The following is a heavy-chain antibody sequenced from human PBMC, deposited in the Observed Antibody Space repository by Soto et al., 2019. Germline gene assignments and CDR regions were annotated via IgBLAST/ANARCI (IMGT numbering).Heavy chain of an antibody. D-gene: IGHD3-16*01. J-gene: IGHJ5*02. V-gene: IGHV1-18*01. CDR1: GYTFTSYG. Sequence: QVQLVQSGAEVKKPGASVKVSCKASGYTFTSYGISWVRQAPGQGLEWMGWISAYNGNTNYARRLQGRVTMTTDTSTSTGYMELRSLRSDDTAVYYCGRKEGGDDIDPWGQGILVTVSS. CDR2: ISAYNGNT. CDR3: GRKEGGDDIDP.